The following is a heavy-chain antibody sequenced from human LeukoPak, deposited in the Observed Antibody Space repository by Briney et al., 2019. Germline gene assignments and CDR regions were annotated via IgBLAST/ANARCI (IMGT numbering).Heavy chain of an antibody. CDR1: GFTFSIYW. V-gene: IGHV3-30-3*01. D-gene: IGHD1-26*01. CDR3: ASGGTLVGATLCDY. J-gene: IGHJ4*02. CDR2: ISYDGSNK. Sequence: GGSLRLSCAASGFTFSIYWMSWVRQAPGKGLEWVAVISYDGSNKYYADSVKGRFTISRDNSKNTLYLQMNSLRAEDTAVYYCASGGTLVGATLCDYWGQGTLVTVSS.